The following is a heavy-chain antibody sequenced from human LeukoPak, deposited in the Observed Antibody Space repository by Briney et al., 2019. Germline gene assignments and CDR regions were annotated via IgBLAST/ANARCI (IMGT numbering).Heavy chain of an antibody. CDR2: ISGSGGST. V-gene: IGHV3-23*01. Sequence: PGGSLRLSCAASGISVSNDYMSWVRQAPGKGLEWVSAISGSGGSTYYADSVKGRLTISRDNSKNTLYLQMNSLRAEDTAVYYCAKDAVVPAANLNVYWGQGTLVTVSS. D-gene: IGHD2-2*01. CDR3: AKDAVVPAANLNVY. CDR1: GISVSNDY. J-gene: IGHJ4*02.